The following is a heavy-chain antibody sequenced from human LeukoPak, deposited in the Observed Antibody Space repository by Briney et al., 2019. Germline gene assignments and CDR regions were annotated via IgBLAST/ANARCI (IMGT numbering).Heavy chain of an antibody. CDR1: GGSISSSHYY. Sequence: SETLSLTCTVSGGSISSSHYYWGCIRQPPGTGLEWIGSIYYSGGTFYNPSLESRVTISLDTSKNQFSLKLSSVTAADTAVYYCAREIYCSGGSCSLDAFDIWGQGTMVTVSS. D-gene: IGHD2-15*01. CDR3: AREIYCSGGSCSLDAFDI. CDR2: IYYSGGT. V-gene: IGHV4-39*07. J-gene: IGHJ3*02.